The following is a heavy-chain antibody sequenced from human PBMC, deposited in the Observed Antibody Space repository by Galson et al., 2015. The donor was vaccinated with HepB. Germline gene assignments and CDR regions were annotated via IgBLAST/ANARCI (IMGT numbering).Heavy chain of an antibody. Sequence: SVKVSCKASGGTFSSYAISWVRQAPGQGLEWMGGIIPIFGTANYAQKFQGRVTITADESTSTAYMELSSLRSEDTAVYYCVTVIAREGWELLDGETYYYYGMDVWGQGTTVTVSS. V-gene: IGHV1-69*13. CDR1: GGTFSSYA. D-gene: IGHD1-26*01. J-gene: IGHJ6*02. CDR2: IIPIFGTA. CDR3: VTVIAREGWELLDGETYYYYGMDV.